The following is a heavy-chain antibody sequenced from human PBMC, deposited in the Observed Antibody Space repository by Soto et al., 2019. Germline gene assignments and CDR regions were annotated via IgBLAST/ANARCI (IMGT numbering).Heavy chain of an antibody. Sequence: APVKVSCKASGYTFTSCYMHWVRHAPGQGLEWMGIINPSGGSTSYAQKFQGRVTMTRDTSTSTVYMELSSLRSEDTAVYYCARDDSHNKIRALDYWGQGTLVTVSS. CDR1: GYTFTSCY. V-gene: IGHV1-46*01. CDR2: INPSGGST. D-gene: IGHD3-22*01. J-gene: IGHJ4*02. CDR3: ARDDSHNKIRALDY.